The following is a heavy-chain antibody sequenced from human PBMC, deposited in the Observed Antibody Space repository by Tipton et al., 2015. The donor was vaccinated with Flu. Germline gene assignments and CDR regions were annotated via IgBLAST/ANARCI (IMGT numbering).Heavy chain of an antibody. V-gene: IGHV4-4*07. Sequence: TLSLTCTVSGGSISSYYWSWIRQPAGKGLEWIGRIYTSGSTSYNPSLKSRVTMSVDTSKNQFSLKLSSVTAADTAVYYCAIVMVGGSQGGRYAFDIWGQGTMVTVSS. CDR1: GGSISSYY. CDR3: AIVMVGGSQGGRYAFDI. J-gene: IGHJ3*02. CDR2: IYTSGST. D-gene: IGHD1-26*01.